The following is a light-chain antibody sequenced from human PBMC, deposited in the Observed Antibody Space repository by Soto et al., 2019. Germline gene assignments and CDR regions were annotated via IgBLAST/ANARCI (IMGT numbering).Light chain of an antibody. CDR3: QHYNYWPPYT. Sequence: EIAMTQSPATLSVSPGERATLSCRASQSVSSNLAWYQQKPGQAPRLLIYGASTRATGIPARFSGSGSGTEFTLTISSLQSEDFAVYYCQHYNYWPPYTFGQGTKLEIK. CDR2: GAS. V-gene: IGKV3D-15*01. J-gene: IGKJ2*01. CDR1: QSVSSN.